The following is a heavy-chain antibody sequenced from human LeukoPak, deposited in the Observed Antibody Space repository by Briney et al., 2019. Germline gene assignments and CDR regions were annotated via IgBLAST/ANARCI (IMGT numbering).Heavy chain of an antibody. CDR2: IRYDGSNK. D-gene: IGHD5-18*01. CDR3: AKDPGSYGSLYYFDY. CDR1: GFTFSSYG. Sequence: GGSLRLSCAASGFTFSSYGMHWVRQAPGKGLEWVAFIRYDGSNKYYADSVKGRFTISRDNSKNTLYLQMNSLRAEDTAVYYCAKDPGSYGSLYYFDYWGQGTLVTVSS. V-gene: IGHV3-30*02. J-gene: IGHJ4*02.